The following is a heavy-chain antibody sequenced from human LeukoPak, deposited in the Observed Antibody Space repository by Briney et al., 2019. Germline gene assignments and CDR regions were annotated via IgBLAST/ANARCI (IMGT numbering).Heavy chain of an antibody. CDR2: ISSSSSYI. J-gene: IGHJ4*02. CDR3: ATSRTSDGNLDY. Sequence: GGSLRLSCAASGFTFSSYSMNWVRQAPGKGLEGVSSISSSSSYIYYADSVKGRFTISRDNAKNSLYLQMNSLRAEDTAVYYCATSRTSDGNLDYWGQGTLVTVSS. D-gene: IGHD1-1*01. CDR1: GFTFSSYS. V-gene: IGHV3-21*01.